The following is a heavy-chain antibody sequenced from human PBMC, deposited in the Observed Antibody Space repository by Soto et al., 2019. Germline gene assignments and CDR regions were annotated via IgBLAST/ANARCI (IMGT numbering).Heavy chain of an antibody. CDR3: RYFDSRRYYYYYGMDV. D-gene: IGHD3-9*01. Sequence: PGGSLRLSCAASGFTFSDYYMSWIRQAPGKGLEWVSYISSSSSYTNYAGSVKGRFTISRDNAKNSLYLQMNSLRAEDTAVYYCRYFDSRRYYYYYGMDVWGQGTTVTVSS. J-gene: IGHJ6*02. CDR2: ISSSSSYT. V-gene: IGHV3-11*06. CDR1: GFTFSDYY.